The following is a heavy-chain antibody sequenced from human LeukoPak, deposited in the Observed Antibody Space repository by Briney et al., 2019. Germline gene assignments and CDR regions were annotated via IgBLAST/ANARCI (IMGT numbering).Heavy chain of an antibody. CDR3: ARDAGRGYSCSWYYFDF. D-gene: IGHD6-13*01. CDR1: GYTFTSYA. CDR2: INAGNGNT. J-gene: IGHJ4*02. V-gene: IGHV1-3*01. Sequence: ASVEVSCKASGYTFTSYAMHWVRHAPGQRLEWMGWINAGNGNTKYSQKFQGRVTITRDTSTSTAYMELSSLRSEDTDVYDCARDAGRGYSCSWYYFDFWGQGTLVTVSS.